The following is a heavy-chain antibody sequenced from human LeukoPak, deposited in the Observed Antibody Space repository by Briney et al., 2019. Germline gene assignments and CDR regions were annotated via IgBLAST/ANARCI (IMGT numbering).Heavy chain of an antibody. J-gene: IGHJ4*02. CDR3: GRAEWEPSNPINY. CDR2: ISSSSSYI. V-gene: IGHV3-21*01. Sequence: GGSLRLSCAASGFTFSSYSMNWVRQAPGKGLEWVSSISSSSSYIYYADSVKGRFTISRDNAKNSLYLQMDSLRAEDSAVYYCGRAEWEPSNPINYWGQGTLVTVSS. CDR1: GFTFSSYS. D-gene: IGHD1-26*01.